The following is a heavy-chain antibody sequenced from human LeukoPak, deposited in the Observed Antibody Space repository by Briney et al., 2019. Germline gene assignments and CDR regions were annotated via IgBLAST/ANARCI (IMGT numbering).Heavy chain of an antibody. V-gene: IGHV3-48*01. CDR3: ARREYSSSSGRNYYYYYMDV. J-gene: IGHJ6*03. CDR2: ISSSSSTI. Sequence: GGSLRLSCAASGFTFSSYGMNWVRQAPGKGLEWVSYISSSSSTIYYADSVKGRFTISRDNAKNSLYLQMNSLRAEDTAVYYCARREYSSSSGRNYYYYYMDVWGKGTTVTVSS. D-gene: IGHD6-6*01. CDR1: GFTFSSYG.